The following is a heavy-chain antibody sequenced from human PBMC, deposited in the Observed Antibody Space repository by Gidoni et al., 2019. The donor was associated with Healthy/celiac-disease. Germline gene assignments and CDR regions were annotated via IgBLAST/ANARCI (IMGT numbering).Heavy chain of an antibody. Sequence: EVQLLESGGGLVQPGGSLRLSCAASGFTFSSYAMSWVRQAPGKGLEWVSAIRGSGGSTYYADSVKGRFTISRDNSKNTLYLQMNSLRDEDTAVYYCAKATYYYDSSGYYYGGYFDYWGQGTLVTVSS. D-gene: IGHD3-22*01. V-gene: IGHV3-23*01. CDR3: AKATYYYDSSGYYYGGYFDY. CDR1: GFTFSSYA. CDR2: IRGSGGST. J-gene: IGHJ4*02.